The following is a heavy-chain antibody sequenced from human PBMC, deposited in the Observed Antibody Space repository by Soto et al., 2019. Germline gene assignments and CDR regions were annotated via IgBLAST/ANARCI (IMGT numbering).Heavy chain of an antibody. J-gene: IGHJ6*02. CDR3: ARGICSGGSCYSMEVYYYYYYGMDV. CDR2: ISSSSSYI. CDR1: GFTFSSYS. Sequence: PGGSLRLSCAASGFTFSSYSMNWVRQAPGKGLEWVSSISSSSSYIYYADSVKGRFTISRDNSKNTLYLQMNSLRAEDTAVYYCARGICSGGSCYSMEVYYYYYYGMDVWGQGTTVTVSS. V-gene: IGHV3-21*01. D-gene: IGHD2-15*01.